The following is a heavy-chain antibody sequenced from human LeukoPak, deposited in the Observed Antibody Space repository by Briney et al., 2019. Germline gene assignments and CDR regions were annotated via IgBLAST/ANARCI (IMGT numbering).Heavy chain of an antibody. CDR3: ARDLHGMATIRWFDP. CDR2: IKQDGSEK. CDR1: GFTFSSYW. Sequence: GGSLRLSCAASGFTFSSYWMSWVRQAPGKGLEWVANIKQDGSEKYYVDSVKGRFTISRDNAKNSLYPQMNSLRAEDTAVYYCARDLHGMATIRWFDPWGQGTLVTVSS. D-gene: IGHD5-24*01. V-gene: IGHV3-7*01. J-gene: IGHJ5*02.